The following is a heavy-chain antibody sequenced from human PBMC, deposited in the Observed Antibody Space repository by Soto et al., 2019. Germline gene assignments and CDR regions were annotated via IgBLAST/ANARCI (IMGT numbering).Heavy chain of an antibody. Sequence: GSLRLSCTASGFTFGDYAMSWVRQAPGKGLEWVGFIRSKAYGGTTEYAASVKGRFTISRDDSKSIAYLQMNSLKTEDTAVYYCTRYGTIFLEWNYGMDVWGQGTTVTVSS. CDR3: TRYGTIFLEWNYGMDV. J-gene: IGHJ6*02. D-gene: IGHD3-3*01. CDR1: GFTFGDYA. V-gene: IGHV3-49*04. CDR2: IRSKAYGGTT.